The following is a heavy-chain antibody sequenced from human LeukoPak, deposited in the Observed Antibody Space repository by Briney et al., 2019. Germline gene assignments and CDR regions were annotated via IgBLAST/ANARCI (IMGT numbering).Heavy chain of an antibody. D-gene: IGHD6-19*01. CDR3: AKDIVISSGWYGQFDY. CDR2: ISGDGGST. J-gene: IGHJ4*01. V-gene: IGHV3-43*02. CDR1: GFTFDDYA. Sequence: GGSLRLSCAASGFTFDDYAMHWVRQPPGKGLEWVSLISGDGGSTYYADSVKGRFTISRDNSKNSLYLQMNSLRTEDTALYYCAKDIVISSGWYGQFDYWGQGTLVTVSS.